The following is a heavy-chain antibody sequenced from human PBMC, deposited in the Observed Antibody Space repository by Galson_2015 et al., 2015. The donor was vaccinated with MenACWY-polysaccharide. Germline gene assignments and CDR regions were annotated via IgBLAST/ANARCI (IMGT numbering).Heavy chain of an antibody. J-gene: IGHJ4*02. V-gene: IGHV4-39*01. D-gene: IGHD6-19*01. Sequence: ETLSLTCTVSGGPISSSSYYWGWIRQPPGEGLEWIGTLCYSGSTYYNPSLKSRITISVDTSKNQFSLKLTSVTAADTAVYYCARHGSVAVAGREQGFGYWGQGTLVTVSS. CDR1: GGPISSSSYY. CDR2: LCYSGST. CDR3: ARHGSVAVAGREQGFGY.